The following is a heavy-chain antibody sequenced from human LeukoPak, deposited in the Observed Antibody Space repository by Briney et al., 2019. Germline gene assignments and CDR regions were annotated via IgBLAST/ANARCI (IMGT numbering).Heavy chain of an antibody. V-gene: IGHV3-48*03. Sequence: GGSLRLSCTDSGFTFSSHDMNWVRQAPGRGLEWVSFISSGGYTTRYADSVKGRFTISRDNAKNSLYLQMNSLKAEDTAVYYCAREGSSYAPSEPFYFDYWGQGTLVTVSS. CDR1: GFTFSSHD. CDR2: ISSGGYTT. D-gene: IGHD3-10*01. J-gene: IGHJ4*02. CDR3: AREGSSYAPSEPFYFDY.